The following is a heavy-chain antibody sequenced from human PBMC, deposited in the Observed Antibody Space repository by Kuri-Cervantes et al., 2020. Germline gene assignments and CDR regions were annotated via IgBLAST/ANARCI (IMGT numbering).Heavy chain of an antibody. V-gene: IGHV4-4*02. D-gene: IGHD3-22*01. Sequence: SETLSLTCAVSGGSTTSSNWWSWVRQPPGKGLEWIGEIYHSGSTDYNPSLKSRVTISVVTSKNQFSLKLSSVTAADTAVYYCAREGYYSDSRTYHPHTIDYWGQGTLVTVSS. CDR2: IYHSGST. CDR1: GGSTTSSNW. CDR3: AREGYYSDSRTYHPHTIDY. J-gene: IGHJ4*02.